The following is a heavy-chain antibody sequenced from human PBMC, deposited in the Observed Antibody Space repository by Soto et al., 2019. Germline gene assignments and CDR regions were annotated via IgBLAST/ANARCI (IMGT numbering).Heavy chain of an antibody. CDR1: GYTFTSYG. J-gene: IGHJ4*02. Sequence: GASVKVSCKASGYTFTSYGISCVRQAPGQGLEWMGWISAYNGNTNYAQKLQGRVTMTTDTSTSTAYMELRSLRSDDTAVYYCAGDRYLTYGDFIIAYWVQGTLVTVSS. V-gene: IGHV1-18*01. CDR2: ISAYNGNT. CDR3: AGDRYLTYGDFIIAY. D-gene: IGHD2-21*02.